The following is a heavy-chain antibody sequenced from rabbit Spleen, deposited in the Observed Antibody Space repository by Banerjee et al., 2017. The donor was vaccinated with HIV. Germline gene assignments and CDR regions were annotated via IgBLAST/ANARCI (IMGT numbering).Heavy chain of an antibody. D-gene: IGHD2-1*01. CDR3: VRDRANIGGDYGPYYFDL. Sequence: QLVETGGGLVQPGGSLTLSCKASGFDFSSYYMSWVRQAPGRGLEWIGYFDPVFGGTYYASWVNGRFTISRHNAQNTLYLQLNSLTAADTAPYFCVRDRANIGGDYGPYYFDLWGPGTLVTVS. CDR2: FDPVFGGT. J-gene: IGHJ4*01. V-gene: IGHV1S7*01. CDR1: GFDFSSYY.